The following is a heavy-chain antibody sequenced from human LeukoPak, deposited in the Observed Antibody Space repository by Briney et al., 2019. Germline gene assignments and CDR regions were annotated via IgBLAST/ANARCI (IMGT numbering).Heavy chain of an antibody. CDR2: IIPIFGTA. Sequence: SVKVSCKASGGTFSSYAISWVRQAPGQGLEWMGGIIPIFGTANYAQEFQGRVTITADESTSTAYMELSSLRSEDTAVYYCARERVVPAQENNWFDPWGQGTLVTVSS. J-gene: IGHJ5*02. CDR3: ARERVVPAQENNWFDP. D-gene: IGHD2-2*01. V-gene: IGHV1-69*13. CDR1: GGTFSSYA.